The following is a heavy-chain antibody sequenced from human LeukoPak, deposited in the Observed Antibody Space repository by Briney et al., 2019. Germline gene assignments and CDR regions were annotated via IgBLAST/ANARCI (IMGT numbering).Heavy chain of an antibody. CDR2: INTDGSST. Sequence: GGSLRLSCAASGFTFRSYWMHWVRQAPGKGLVWVSRINTDGSSTTYADSVKGRFTISRDNAKNTLYLQMNSLRAEDTAVYYCVRVQGAIETDIWGQGTLVTVSS. V-gene: IGHV3-74*01. CDR1: GFTFRSYW. D-gene: IGHD1-26*01. J-gene: IGHJ3*02. CDR3: VRVQGAIETDI.